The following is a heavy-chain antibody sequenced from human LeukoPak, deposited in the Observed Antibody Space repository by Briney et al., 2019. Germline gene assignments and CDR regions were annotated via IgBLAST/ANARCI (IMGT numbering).Heavy chain of an antibody. V-gene: IGHV1-69*13. D-gene: IGHD6-13*01. J-gene: IGHJ5*02. CDR2: IIPIFGTA. CDR3: ARDSSSSWYTMDWFDP. Sequence: GASVKVFCKASGGTFSSYAISWVRQAPGQGLEWMGGIIPIFGTANYAQKFQGRVTITADESTSTAYMELSSLRSDDTAVYYCARDSSSSWYTMDWFDPWGQGTLVTVSS. CDR1: GGTFSSYA.